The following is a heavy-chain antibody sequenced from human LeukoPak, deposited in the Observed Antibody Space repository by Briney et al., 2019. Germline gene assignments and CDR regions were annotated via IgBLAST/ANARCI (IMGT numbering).Heavy chain of an antibody. CDR1: GGTFSSYA. D-gene: IGHD3-22*01. J-gene: IGHJ4*02. CDR2: IIPNFGIA. CDR3: AREPYYYDSSGYYDY. Sequence: SVKVSCKASGGTFSSYAISWVRQAPGQGLEWMGRIIPNFGIANYAQKFQGRVTITADKSTSTAYMELSSLRSEDTAVYYCAREPYYYDSSGYYDYWGQGTLVTVSS. V-gene: IGHV1-69*04.